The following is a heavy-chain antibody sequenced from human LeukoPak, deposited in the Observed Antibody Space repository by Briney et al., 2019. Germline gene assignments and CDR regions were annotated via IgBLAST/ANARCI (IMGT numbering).Heavy chain of an antibody. D-gene: IGHD4-17*01. CDR1: GFTFSSYG. J-gene: IGHJ6*04. CDR3: AKGRAYGDYADV. CDR2: ISGTSGST. Sequence: GGSLRLSCAASGFTFSSYGMSWVRQAPGKGLEWVSTISGTSGSTYYADSVKGRFTISRDNSKNTLYLQMNSLRAEDTAVYYCAKGRAYGDYADVWAKGTTVTVSS. V-gene: IGHV3-23*01.